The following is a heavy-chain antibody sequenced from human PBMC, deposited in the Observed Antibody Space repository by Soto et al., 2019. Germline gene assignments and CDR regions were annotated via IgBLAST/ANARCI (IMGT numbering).Heavy chain of an antibody. J-gene: IGHJ4*02. V-gene: IGHV4-39*01. D-gene: IGHD2-2*01. CDR3: ARLRDIVVVPAPTAYYFDY. CDR2: IYYSGST. Sequence: PSETLSLTCTVSGGSISSGGYYWSWIRQHPGKGLEWIGYIYYSGSTYYNPSLKSRVTISVDTSKNQFSLKLSSVTAADTAVYYCARLRDIVVVPAPTAYYFDYWGQGTLVTVSS. CDR1: GGSISSGGYY.